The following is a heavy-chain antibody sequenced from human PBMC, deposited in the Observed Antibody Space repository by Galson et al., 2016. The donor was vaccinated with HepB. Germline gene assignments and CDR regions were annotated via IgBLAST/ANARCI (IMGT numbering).Heavy chain of an antibody. Sequence: SLRLSCAVSGFTFSRSWMTWVRQIPGTGLEWVANINQDGNEKYYVDSVKGRFTNSRDNAKNSLYLQMNTLRAEDTAVYYCARDYYRSADYWGQGTLVTVSS. D-gene: IGHD3-22*01. CDR2: INQDGNEK. CDR1: GFTFSRSW. J-gene: IGHJ4*02. V-gene: IGHV3-7*01. CDR3: ARDYYRSADY.